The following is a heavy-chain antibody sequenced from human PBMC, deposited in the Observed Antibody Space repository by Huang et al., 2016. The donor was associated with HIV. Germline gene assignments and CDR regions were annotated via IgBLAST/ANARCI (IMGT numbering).Heavy chain of an antibody. CDR1: GFTFSGQT. V-gene: IGHV3-23*01. CDR2: ISGNVNSK. CDR3: AKAPLAAYYYYYMDV. J-gene: IGHJ6*03. Sequence: EVQLLESGGGLVQPGGSLRLSCAASGFTFSGQTMSWVRQAPGKGLKWVSGISGNVNSKDYEDSVKGRFTISRDKSKNTLFLQMNCLRAEDTAVYYCAKAPLAAYYYYYMDVWGKGTTVTVSS.